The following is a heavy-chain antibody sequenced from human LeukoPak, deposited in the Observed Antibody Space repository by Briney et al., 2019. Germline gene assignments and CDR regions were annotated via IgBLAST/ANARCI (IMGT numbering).Heavy chain of an antibody. CDR1: GYTFTSYG. D-gene: IGHD6-13*01. J-gene: IGHJ4*02. CDR3: ARIVSSWDGYYFDY. V-gene: IGHV1-18*01. Sequence: GASVKVSFKASGYTFTSYGISWVRQAPGQGLEWMGWISAYNGNTNYAQKLQGRVTMTTDTSTSTAYMELRSLRSDDTAVYYCARIVSSWDGYYFDYWGQGTLVTVSS. CDR2: ISAYNGNT.